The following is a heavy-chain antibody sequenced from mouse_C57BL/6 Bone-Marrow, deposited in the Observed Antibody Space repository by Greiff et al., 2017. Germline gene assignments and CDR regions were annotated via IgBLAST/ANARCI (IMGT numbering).Heavy chain of an antibody. J-gene: IGHJ2*01. D-gene: IGHD1-1*01. CDR3: TRFDYYGSSYDFFDD. Sequence: VKLQQSGAELVRPGASVTLSCKASGYTFTDYEMHWVKQTPVHGLEWIGAIDPETGGTAYNQKFKGKAILTADKSSSTAYMELRSLTSEDSAVYYCTRFDYYGSSYDFFDDWGQGTTLTVSS. CDR2: IDPETGGT. CDR1: GYTFTDYE. V-gene: IGHV1-15*01.